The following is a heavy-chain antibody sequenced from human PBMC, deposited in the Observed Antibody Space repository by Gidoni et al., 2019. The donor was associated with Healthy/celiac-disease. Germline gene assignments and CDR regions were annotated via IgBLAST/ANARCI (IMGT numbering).Heavy chain of an antibody. J-gene: IGHJ5*02. V-gene: IGHV4-39*01. CDR3: ARSADYNWFDP. CDR1: GGSIRSSSYA. CDR2: IYYSGST. Sequence: QLQLQESGPGLGKPSETLSLTCTVSGGSIRSSSYAWGWTRQPPGKGLECSGSIYYSGSTYYNPSLMSRVTISVDTSKNQFSLKLSSVTAADTAVYYCARSADYNWFDPWGQGTLVTVSS.